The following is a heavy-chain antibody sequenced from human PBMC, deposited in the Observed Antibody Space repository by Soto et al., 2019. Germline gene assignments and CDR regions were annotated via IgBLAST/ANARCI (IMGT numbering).Heavy chain of an antibody. CDR1: GGSVSSGSYY. D-gene: IGHD2-2*01. CDR2: IYYSGST. V-gene: IGHV4-61*01. CDR3: AGDFSYQSSYYYGMDV. Sequence: SETLSLTCTVSGGSVSSGSYYWSWIRQPPGEGLEWIGYIYYSGSTTYNPSLQSRVIISVDTSKNQFSLKLSSVTAADTAVYYCAGDFSYQSSYYYGMDVWGQGTTVTVS. J-gene: IGHJ6*02.